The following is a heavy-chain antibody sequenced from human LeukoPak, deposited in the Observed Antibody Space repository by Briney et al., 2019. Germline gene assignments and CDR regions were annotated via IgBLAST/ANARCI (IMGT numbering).Heavy chain of an antibody. CDR3: ARGPHRVQYYMDV. CDR1: GFTFSGSA. CDR2: IRSKANSYAT. J-gene: IGHJ6*03. D-gene: IGHD4-11*01. Sequence: GGSLKLSCAASGFTFSGSAMHWVRQASGKGLEWVGRIRSKANSYATAYAASVKGRFTISRDDSKNTAYLQMNSLRAEDTAVYYCARGPHRVQYYMDVWGKGTTVTISS. V-gene: IGHV3-73*01.